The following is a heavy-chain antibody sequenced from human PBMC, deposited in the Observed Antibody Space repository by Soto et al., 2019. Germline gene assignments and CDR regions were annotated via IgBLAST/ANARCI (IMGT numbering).Heavy chain of an antibody. V-gene: IGHV4-59*01. CDR1: GGSISSYY. CDR2: IYYSGST. CDR3: ATITASGFDY. Sequence: KASETLSLTCTVPGGSISSYYWSWIRQPPGKGLEWIGYIYYSGSTNYNPSLKSRVTISVDTSKNQFSLKLSSVTAADTAVYYCATITASGFDYWGQGTLVTVSS. J-gene: IGHJ4*02. D-gene: IGHD5-18*01.